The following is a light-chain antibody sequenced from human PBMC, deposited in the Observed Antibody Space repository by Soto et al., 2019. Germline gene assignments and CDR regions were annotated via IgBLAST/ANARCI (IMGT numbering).Light chain of an antibody. V-gene: IGLV2-8*01. Sequence: QSALTQPPSASGSPGQSVTISCTGSSNDVGNYNYVSWYQQHPGKAPKLMIYEVRKQPSGVPDRFSGSKSGNTASLTVSGLQAEDEADYYCSSYAGTNTPYVFGTGTKLTVL. J-gene: IGLJ1*01. CDR1: SNDVGNYNY. CDR2: EVR. CDR3: SSYAGTNTPYV.